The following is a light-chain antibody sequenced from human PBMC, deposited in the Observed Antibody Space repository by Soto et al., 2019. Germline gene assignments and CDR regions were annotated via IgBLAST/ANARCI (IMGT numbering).Light chain of an antibody. CDR1: SGHSTYA. Sequence: QLVLTQSPSASASLGASVKLTCTLSSGHSTYAVAWHQQQPEKGPRYLMKVYGDGRDSKDDRIPDRFSGSSSGAERYLTISSLQSDDEADYYCQTWGTGVVFGGGTKLTVL. V-gene: IGLV4-69*01. J-gene: IGLJ3*02. CDR2: VYGDGRD. CDR3: QTWGTGVV.